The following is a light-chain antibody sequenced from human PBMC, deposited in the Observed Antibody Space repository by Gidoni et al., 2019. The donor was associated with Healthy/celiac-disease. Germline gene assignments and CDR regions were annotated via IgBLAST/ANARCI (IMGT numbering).Light chain of an antibody. Sequence: EIVLTQSPATLSLSPGERATLSCRASQSVSSYLAWYHQKPGQAPRLLIYDASPRATGIPARFSGSGSGTDFTLTIISLEPEDFAVYYCQQRSNWPPWTFGQGTKVEIK. J-gene: IGKJ1*01. CDR2: DAS. V-gene: IGKV3-11*01. CDR3: QQRSNWPPWT. CDR1: QSVSSY.